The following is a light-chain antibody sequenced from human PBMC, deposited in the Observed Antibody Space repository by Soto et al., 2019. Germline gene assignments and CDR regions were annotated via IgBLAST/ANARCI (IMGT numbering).Light chain of an antibody. Sequence: QAVVTQAPSASGTPGQRVTISCSGTSSNIGSNTVNWYQQLPGTAPKLLIYNNDQRPSGVPDRFSGSKSGTSASLAIGGLQSEDEADYYCAAWDDSLNGWVFGGGTKLTVL. CDR1: SSNIGSNT. CDR2: NND. CDR3: AAWDDSLNGWV. V-gene: IGLV1-44*01. J-gene: IGLJ3*02.